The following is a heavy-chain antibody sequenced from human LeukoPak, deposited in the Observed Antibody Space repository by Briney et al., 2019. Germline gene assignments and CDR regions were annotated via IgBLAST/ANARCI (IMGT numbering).Heavy chain of an antibody. CDR1: GFTFTNNY. CDR3: TRSVGGSWEGFDY. V-gene: IGHV3-66*01. D-gene: IGHD1-26*01. J-gene: IGHJ4*02. CDR2: IYRNGSS. Sequence: GGSLRLSCAASGFTFTNNYMTWVRQAPGKGLECVAVIYRNGSSYYADSVRGRFTISRDNSKSMLFLQMNSLRAEDTAVYYCTRSVGGSWEGFDYWGQGTLVRVS.